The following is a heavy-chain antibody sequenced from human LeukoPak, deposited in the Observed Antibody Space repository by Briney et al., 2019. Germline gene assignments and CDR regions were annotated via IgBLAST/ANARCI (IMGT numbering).Heavy chain of an antibody. CDR3: ASQGYYDFWSGVTPDYYYGMDV. Sequence: SCKASGGTFSSYAISWVRQAPGKGLEWVSYISSSGSTIYYADSVKGRFTISRDNAKNSLYLQMNSLRAEDTAVYYCASQGYYDFWSGVTPDYYYGMDVWGQGTTVTVSS. V-gene: IGHV3-11*01. CDR1: GGTFSSYA. CDR2: ISSSGSTI. D-gene: IGHD3-3*01. J-gene: IGHJ6*02.